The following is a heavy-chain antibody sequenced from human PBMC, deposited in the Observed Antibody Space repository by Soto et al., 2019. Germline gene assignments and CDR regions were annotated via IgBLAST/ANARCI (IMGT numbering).Heavy chain of an antibody. Sequence: SETLSLTCAVYGGSFSGYYWSWIRQPPGKGLEWIGGINHSGSTNYNPSLKSRVTISVDTSKNQFSLKLSSVTAADTAVYYCARAPTPAHSSYSSSWYKLDYWGQGTLVTVSS. V-gene: IGHV4-34*01. CDR2: INHSGST. D-gene: IGHD6-13*01. CDR1: GGSFSGYY. J-gene: IGHJ4*02. CDR3: ARAPTPAHSSYSSSWYKLDY.